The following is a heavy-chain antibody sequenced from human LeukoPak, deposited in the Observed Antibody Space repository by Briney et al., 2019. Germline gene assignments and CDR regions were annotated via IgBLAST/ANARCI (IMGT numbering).Heavy chain of an antibody. Sequence: GASVKVSCKASGGTFSSYAISWVRQAPGQGLEWMGGIIPIFGTANYAQKFQGRVTITADESTSTAYMELSSLRSEDTAVYYCAGSPYYYDSSGYSYWGQGTLVTVSS. CDR2: IIPIFGTA. CDR1: GGTFSSYA. J-gene: IGHJ4*02. D-gene: IGHD3-22*01. CDR3: AGSPYYYDSSGYSY. V-gene: IGHV1-69*13.